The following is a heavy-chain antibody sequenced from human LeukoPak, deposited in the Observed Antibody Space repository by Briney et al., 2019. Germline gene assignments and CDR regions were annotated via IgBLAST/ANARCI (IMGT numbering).Heavy chain of an antibody. Sequence: GGSLRLSCAASGFTFDDYAMHWVRHAPGKGLERVSGISWNSGSIGYADSVKGRFTISRDNAKNSLYLQMNSLRAEDTALYDRTEADAGIAARHGMDVWGQGTTVTVSS. J-gene: IGHJ6*02. CDR1: GFTFDDYA. CDR3: TEADAGIAARHGMDV. D-gene: IGHD6-6*01. V-gene: IGHV3-9*01. CDR2: ISWNSGSI.